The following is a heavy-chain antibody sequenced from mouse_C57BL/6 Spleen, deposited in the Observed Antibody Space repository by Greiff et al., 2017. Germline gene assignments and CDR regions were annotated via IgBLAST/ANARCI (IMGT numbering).Heavy chain of an antibody. J-gene: IGHJ2*01. CDR2: IHPSDSDT. V-gene: IGHV1-74*01. Sequence: QVQLQQPGAELVKPGASVKVSCKASGYNFNSYWMHWVKQRPGQGLEWIGRIHPSDSDTNYNQKFKGKATLTIDTSSSTAYLQLSSLASEDYAVYSCAIGELDYWGQGTTLTVSS. CDR3: AIGELDY. CDR1: GYNFNSYW.